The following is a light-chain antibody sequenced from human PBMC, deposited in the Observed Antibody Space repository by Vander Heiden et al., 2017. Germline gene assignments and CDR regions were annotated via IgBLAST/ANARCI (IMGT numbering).Light chain of an antibody. V-gene: IGLV3-25*03. Sequence: SYELTQPPSVSVSPGQTARITCSADALSKQYSYWYQQRPGQAPVLLIYKDSQRPPGIPVRFSGSTSGTTVTLTISGVQAEDEADYFCQSADSDDAYVVFGGGTKLTVL. CDR1: ALSKQY. CDR2: KDS. J-gene: IGLJ3*02. CDR3: QSADSDDAYVV.